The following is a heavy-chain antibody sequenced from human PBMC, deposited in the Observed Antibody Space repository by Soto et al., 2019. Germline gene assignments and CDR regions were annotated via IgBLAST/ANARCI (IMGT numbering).Heavy chain of an antibody. CDR3: ARDLRFVDLHYYFDS. J-gene: IGHJ4*02. Sequence: WASVKVSCKASGGTFSSYAISWVRQAPGQGLEWMGGIIPIFGTANYAQKFQGRVTITADESTSTAYMELSSLRSEDTAVYYCARDLRFVDLHYYFDSWGQGTLVTVSS. CDR1: GGTFSSYA. D-gene: IGHD3-10*01. V-gene: IGHV1-69*13. CDR2: IIPIFGTA.